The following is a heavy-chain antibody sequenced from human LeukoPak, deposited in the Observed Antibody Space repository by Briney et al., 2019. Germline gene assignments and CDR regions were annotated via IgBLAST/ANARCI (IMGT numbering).Heavy chain of an antibody. V-gene: IGHV4-59*01. CDR2: IYYSGGT. D-gene: IGHD1-26*01. CDR3: ARENVGTYDY. J-gene: IGHJ4*02. CDR1: GGSISSYY. Sequence: SETLSLTCTVSGGSISSYYWSWIRQPPGKGLEWIGYIYYSGGTNYNPSLKSRVTISVDTSKNQFSLKLSSVTAADTAVYYCARENVGTYDYWGQGSLVTVSS.